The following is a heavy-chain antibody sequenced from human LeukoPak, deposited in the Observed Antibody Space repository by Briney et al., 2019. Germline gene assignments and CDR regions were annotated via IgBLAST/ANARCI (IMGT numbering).Heavy chain of an antibody. Sequence: PGGSLRLSCAASGFTFNSYSMNWVRQAPGKGLEWVSSISTGSSYIYYADSVKGRFTISRDNARNSLFLQMNSLTADDTAVYYCARGLGKGSSDYWGQGTLVTVSS. J-gene: IGHJ4*02. V-gene: IGHV3-21*04. D-gene: IGHD6-6*01. CDR2: ISTGSSYI. CDR1: GFTFNSYS. CDR3: ARGLGKGSSDY.